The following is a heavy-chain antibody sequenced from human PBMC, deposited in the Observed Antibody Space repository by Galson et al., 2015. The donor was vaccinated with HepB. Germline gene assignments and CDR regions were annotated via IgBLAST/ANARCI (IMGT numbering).Heavy chain of an antibody. V-gene: IGHV3-53*01. CDR1: GFTVSSNY. CDR2: IYSGGST. D-gene: IGHD1-26*01. Sequence: SLRLSCAASGFTVSSNYMSWVRQDPGKGLEWVSVIYSGGSTYYADSVKGRFTISRDNSKNTLYLQMNNLRAEDTAVYYCARDRLLLYSYYYGMDVWGQGTTVTVSS. J-gene: IGHJ6*02. CDR3: ARDRLLLYSYYYGMDV.